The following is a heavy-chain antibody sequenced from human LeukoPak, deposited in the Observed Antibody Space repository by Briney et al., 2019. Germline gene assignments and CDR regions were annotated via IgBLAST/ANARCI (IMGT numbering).Heavy chain of an antibody. CDR2: IYYTGST. CDR1: GGSISSSSYY. V-gene: IGHV4-39*01. J-gene: IGHJ6*03. D-gene: IGHD6-13*01. Sequence: SETLSLTCTVSGGSISSSSYYWGWIRQPPGKGLEWIGCIYYTGSTYYNPSLESRVTISVDTSKNQFSLKLSSVTAADTAVYYCARGPEYSSSWYPGYYYYYYMDVWGKGTTVTISS. CDR3: ARGPEYSSSWYPGYYYYYYMDV.